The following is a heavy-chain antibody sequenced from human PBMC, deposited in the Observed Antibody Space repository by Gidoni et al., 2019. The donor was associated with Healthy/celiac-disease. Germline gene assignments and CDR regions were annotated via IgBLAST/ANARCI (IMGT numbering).Heavy chain of an antibody. CDR2: ISYDGSNK. CDR1: GFTFSRYG. J-gene: IGHJ6*02. Sequence: QVQLVESGGGVVQPGRSLRLSCAASGFTFSRYGMHWVRQAPGKGLEWVAVISYDGSNKYYADSVKGRFTISRDNSKNTLYLQMNSLRAEDTAVYYCAKDWQDIVVVVAATNQGYGMDVWGQGTTVTVSS. CDR3: AKDWQDIVVVVAATNQGYGMDV. V-gene: IGHV3-30*18. D-gene: IGHD2-15*01.